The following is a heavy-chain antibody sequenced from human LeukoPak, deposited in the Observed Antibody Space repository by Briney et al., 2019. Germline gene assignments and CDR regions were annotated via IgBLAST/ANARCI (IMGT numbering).Heavy chain of an antibody. Sequence: SETLSLTCTVSGGSISSSHYYWGWIRQSPGKGLEWIGSIYYSGTTYYNPSLESRVTISDDTSKNRFSLMLTSLTAADTAVYYCARQSSDYYYYYIDVWGEGTTVTVSS. CDR2: IYYSGTT. CDR1: GGSISSSHYY. V-gene: IGHV4-39*01. J-gene: IGHJ6*03. CDR3: ARQSSDYYYYYIDV.